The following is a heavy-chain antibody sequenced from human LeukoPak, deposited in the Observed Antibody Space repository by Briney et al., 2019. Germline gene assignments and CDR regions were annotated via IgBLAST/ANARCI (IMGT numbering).Heavy chain of an antibody. Sequence: PGGSLRLSCAASGFTFDDYAMHWVRQAPGKGLEWVSGISWNSGSIGYADSVKGRFTISRDNAKNSLYLQMNSLRAEDTALYYCAKEVVTAIDYWGQGTLVTVSS. D-gene: IGHD2-21*02. CDR3: AKEVVTAIDY. CDR1: GFTFDDYA. CDR2: ISWNSGSI. J-gene: IGHJ4*02. V-gene: IGHV3-9*01.